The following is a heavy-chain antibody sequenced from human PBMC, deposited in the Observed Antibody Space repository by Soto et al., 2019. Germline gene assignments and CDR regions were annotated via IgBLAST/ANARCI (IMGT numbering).Heavy chain of an antibody. Sequence: PXGSMRPSCAFSGFTFSNYSMNWVRQAPGKGLEWVSPISSSTSYIYYADSVKGRFTISRDNAKKSLYLQMNSLRAEDTAVYYCARDWVNCGGDCSSDYSFDYWGQGILATVPS. D-gene: IGHD2-21*02. V-gene: IGHV3-21*01. J-gene: IGHJ4*02. CDR3: ARDWVNCGGDCSSDYSFDY. CDR1: GFTFSNYS. CDR2: ISSSTSYI.